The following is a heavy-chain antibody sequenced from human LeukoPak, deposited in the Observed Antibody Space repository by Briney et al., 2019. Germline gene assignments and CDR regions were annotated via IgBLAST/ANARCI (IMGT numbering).Heavy chain of an antibody. J-gene: IGHJ4*02. CDR2: ISSSSSYI. V-gene: IGHV3-21*01. Sequence: GGPLRLSCAPSGFTLSSFNMIWLRQAPRKGLEWVSSISSSSSYIYYADSVKGRFTVSRDNAKKSLYLQINSLRGEDTAVYHCARDPLRNWGQGTLVTVSS. CDR3: ARDPLRN. CDR1: GFTLSSFN.